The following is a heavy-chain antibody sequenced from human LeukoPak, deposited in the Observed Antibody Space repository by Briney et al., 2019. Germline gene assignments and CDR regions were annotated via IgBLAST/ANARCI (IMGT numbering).Heavy chain of an antibody. J-gene: IGHJ5*02. CDR3: ARDLDYYDSSGYHKAP. Sequence: GGSLRLSCAASGFTFSSYAMSWVRQAPGKGLEWVSAISGSGGSTYYADSVKGRFTISRDNAKNTLYLQMNSLRAEDTAVYYCARDLDYYDSSGYHKAPWGQGTLVTVSS. D-gene: IGHD3-22*01. V-gene: IGHV3-23*01. CDR2: ISGSGGST. CDR1: GFTFSSYA.